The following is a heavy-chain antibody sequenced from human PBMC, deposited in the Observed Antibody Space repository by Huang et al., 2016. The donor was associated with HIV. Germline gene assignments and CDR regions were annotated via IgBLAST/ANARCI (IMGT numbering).Heavy chain of an antibody. D-gene: IGHD3-22*01. Sequence: QVQLVQSGAEVKKPGASVKVSCKASGFNFNNYDFNWVRQASGQGLEWMGGRNPKSGNTGYAKKVQGRVTITRNTSITTAYMERRSLRSEDTAVYYCARARGFLYDSTGYYSRYYFDSWGQGTLVTISS. J-gene: IGHJ4*02. CDR3: ARARGFLYDSTGYYSRYYFDS. CDR1: GFNFNNYD. V-gene: IGHV1-8*03. CDR2: RNPKSGNT.